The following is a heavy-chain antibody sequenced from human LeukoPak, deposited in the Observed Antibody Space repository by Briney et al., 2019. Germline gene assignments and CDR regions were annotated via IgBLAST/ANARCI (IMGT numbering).Heavy chain of an antibody. CDR1: GGSISSYY. Sequence: PSETLSLTCTVSGGSISSYYWGWIRQPPGKGLEWIASIRHSGSTYYNPSLKSRVTISVDTSKNQFSLKLSSVTASDTAVYYCARVVGGTSCDYWGQGTLVSVSS. J-gene: IGHJ4*02. CDR3: ARVVGGTSCDY. V-gene: IGHV4-38-2*02. D-gene: IGHD2-15*01. CDR2: IRHSGST.